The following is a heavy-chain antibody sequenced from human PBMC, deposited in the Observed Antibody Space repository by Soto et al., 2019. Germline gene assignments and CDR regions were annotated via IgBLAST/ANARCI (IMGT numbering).Heavy chain of an antibody. CDR1: GYTFTSYG. D-gene: IGHD2-15*01. CDR2: ISAYNGNT. J-gene: IGHJ5*02. CDR3: ARDYGYCSGGSCYIRWFDP. Sequence: ASVKVSCKASGYTFTSYGISWVRQAPGQGLDWMGWISAYNGNTNYAQKLQGRVTMTTDTSTSTAYMELRSLRSDDTAVYYCARDYGYCSGGSCYIRWFDPWGQGTLVTVSS. V-gene: IGHV1-18*01.